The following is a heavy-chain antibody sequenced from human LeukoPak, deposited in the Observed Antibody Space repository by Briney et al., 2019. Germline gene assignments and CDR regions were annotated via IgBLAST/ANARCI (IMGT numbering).Heavy chain of an antibody. J-gene: IGHJ5*02. D-gene: IGHD6-13*01. CDR3: ARASRGIAAAGYWFDP. CDR2: ISSSSSYI. Sequence: PGGSLRLSCAASGFTFSSYSMNWVRQAPGKGLEWVSSISSSSSYIYYADSVKGRFTISRDNAKNSLYLQMNSLRAEDTAVYYCARASRGIAAAGYWFDPWGQGTQVTVSS. V-gene: IGHV3-21*01. CDR1: GFTFSSYS.